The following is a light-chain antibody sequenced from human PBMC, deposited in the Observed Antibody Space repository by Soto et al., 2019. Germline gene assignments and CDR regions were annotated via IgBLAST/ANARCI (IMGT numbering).Light chain of an antibody. V-gene: IGKV3-20*01. CDR1: QSVSSSY. CDR2: GAS. J-gene: IGKJ5*01. CDR3: QQYENLPT. Sequence: EIVLTQSPGTLSLSPGERATLSCRASQSVSSSYLAWYQQKPGQAPRLLIYGASSRATGIPDRFSGSGSGTDFTLTISRLEPEDFAVYYCQQYENLPTFGQGTRLEIK.